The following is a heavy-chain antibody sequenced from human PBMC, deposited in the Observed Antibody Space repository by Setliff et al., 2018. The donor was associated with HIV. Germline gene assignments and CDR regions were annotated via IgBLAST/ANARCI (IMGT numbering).Heavy chain of an antibody. CDR3: ARQNRYYYGSGSFHNWFDP. CDR2: IIPILGIA. Sequence: SVKVSCKASGGTFSSYAISWVRQAPGQGLGWMGGIIPILGIANYAQKFQGRVTITADKSTSTAYMELSGLRSEDTAVYYCARQNRYYYGSGSFHNWFDPWGQGTLVTVSS. D-gene: IGHD3-10*01. CDR1: GGTFSSYA. J-gene: IGHJ5*02. V-gene: IGHV1-69*10.